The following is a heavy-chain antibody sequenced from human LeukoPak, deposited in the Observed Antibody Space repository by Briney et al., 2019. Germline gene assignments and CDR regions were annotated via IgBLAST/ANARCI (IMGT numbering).Heavy chain of an antibody. CDR1: GFTFSDYY. J-gene: IGHJ6*02. CDR3: ARYCSSTSCYTGYYYTMGV. V-gene: IGHV3-23*01. D-gene: IGHD2-2*02. Sequence: GGSLRLSCAASGFTFSDYYMSWIRQAPGKGLEWVSGISGSGGRTYYADSVKGRFTISRDNSKNTLYLQMNSLRAEDTAVYYCARYCSSTSCYTGYYYTMGVWGQGTTVTVSS. CDR2: ISGSGGRT.